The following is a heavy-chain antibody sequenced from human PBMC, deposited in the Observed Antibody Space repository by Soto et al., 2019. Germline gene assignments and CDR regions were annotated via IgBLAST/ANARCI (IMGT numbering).Heavy chain of an antibody. V-gene: IGHV1-3*01. Sequence: WASVKVSCKTSGYSFTKYGSHWVRQAPGQRLEWMGWINPGNGDTKYSQKFQGRVTITRDTSATTAYMELSSLRSEDSAVFYCARTDCSSTSCYNYYYYGMDVWGRGTTVTSP. CDR2: INPGNGDT. CDR1: GYSFTKYG. D-gene: IGHD2-2*01. J-gene: IGHJ6*02. CDR3: ARTDCSSTSCYNYYYYGMDV.